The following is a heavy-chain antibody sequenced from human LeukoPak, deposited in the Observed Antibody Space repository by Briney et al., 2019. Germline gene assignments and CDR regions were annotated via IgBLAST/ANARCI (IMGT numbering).Heavy chain of an antibody. D-gene: IGHD2-15*01. V-gene: IGHV3-30*02. Sequence: GGSLILSCAASGFTFSSYGIPWVPQAPGKGLEWVSFIPYDEDNKYYADSVKGRFTISRDNSKNTLYLQMNSLRAEDTAVYYCATTRGGLTIGYWGQGTLVTVSS. CDR2: IPYDEDNK. J-gene: IGHJ4*02. CDR3: ATTRGGLTIGY. CDR1: GFTFSSYG.